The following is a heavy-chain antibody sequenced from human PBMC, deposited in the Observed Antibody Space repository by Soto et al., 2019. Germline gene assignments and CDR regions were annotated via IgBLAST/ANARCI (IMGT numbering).Heavy chain of an antibody. J-gene: IGHJ4*02. D-gene: IGHD6-19*01. CDR2: IYWDDDK. Sequence: QITLKESGPTLVKPTQTLTLTCTFSGFSLSTTRVAVGWLRQPPGTALEWLALIYWDDDKRYSPFLKSRLTITKDTAKNQVVLTMTNMDPVDTATYYCAHSVVAGFVYYFDSWCQGTLVTVSS. CDR1: GFSLSTTRVA. V-gene: IGHV2-5*02. CDR3: AHSVVAGFVYYFDS.